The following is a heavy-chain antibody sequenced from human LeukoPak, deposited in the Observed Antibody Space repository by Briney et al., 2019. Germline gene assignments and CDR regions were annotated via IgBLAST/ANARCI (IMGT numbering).Heavy chain of an antibody. CDR1: EFTFDDYA. V-gene: IGHV3-21*06. CDR3: ATLGVY. CDR2: ISSTGTDI. Sequence: GGSLRLSCATSEFTFDDYAMSWVRQAPGKGLEWVSSISSTGTDINYADSVKGRFTISRDNAKNSLYLQMNSLRAEDSAVYYCATLGVYWGQGTLVTVSS. J-gene: IGHJ4*02. D-gene: IGHD2-8*01.